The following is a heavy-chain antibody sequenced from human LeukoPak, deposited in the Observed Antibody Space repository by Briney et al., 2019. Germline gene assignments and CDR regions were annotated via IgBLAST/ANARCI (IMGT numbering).Heavy chain of an antibody. V-gene: IGHV1-24*01. CDR1: GYTLTELS. J-gene: IGHJ4*02. D-gene: IGHD3-10*01. Sequence: GASVKVSCKVSGYTLTELSMHWVRQAPGKGLEWRGGFDPVDGETIYAQKFQCRVTMTEDTSTDTAYMELSSLRSEDTAVHYCATTGGLWFGESVDYWGQGTLVTVSS. CDR3: ATTGGLWFGESVDY. CDR2: FDPVDGET.